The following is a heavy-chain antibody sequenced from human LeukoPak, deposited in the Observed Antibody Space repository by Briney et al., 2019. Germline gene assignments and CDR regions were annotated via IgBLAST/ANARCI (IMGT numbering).Heavy chain of an antibody. CDR2: IRYDGSNK. J-gene: IGHJ4*02. D-gene: IGHD6-13*01. V-gene: IGHV3-30*02. CDR3: AKDTMGYSSSWFFDY. CDR1: GFTFSSYG. Sequence: GGSLRLSCAASGFTFSSYGMHWVRQAPGKGLEWVAFIRYDGSNKYYADSVKGRFTISRDNSKNTLYLQMNSLRAEDTAVYYCAKDTMGYSSSWFFDYWGQGTLVTVSS.